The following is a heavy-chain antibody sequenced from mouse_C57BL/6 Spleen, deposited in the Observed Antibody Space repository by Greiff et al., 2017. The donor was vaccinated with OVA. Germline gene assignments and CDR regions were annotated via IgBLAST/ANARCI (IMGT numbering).Heavy chain of an antibody. V-gene: IGHV1-26*01. CDR2: INPNNGGT. CDR3: ARSPYTTVVAQDYYAMDY. D-gene: IGHD1-1*01. J-gene: IGHJ4*01. Sequence: EVKLQQSGPELVKPGASVKISCKASGYTFTDYYMNWVKQSHGKSLEWIGDINPNNGGTSYNQKFKGKATLTVDKSSSTAYMELRSLTSEDSAVYYCARSPYTTVVAQDYYAMDYWGQGTSVTVSS. CDR1: GYTFTDYY.